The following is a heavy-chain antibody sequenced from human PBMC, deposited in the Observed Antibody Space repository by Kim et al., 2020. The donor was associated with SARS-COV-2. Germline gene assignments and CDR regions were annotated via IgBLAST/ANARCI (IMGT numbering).Heavy chain of an antibody. D-gene: IGHD2-21*01. Sequence: GGSLRLSCAASGFTFSSYAMSWVRQAPGKGLEWVSAISGSGGSTYYADSVKGRFTISRDNSKNTLYLQMNSLRAEDTAVYYCAARGHRRLYAFDIWGQGTMVTVSS. J-gene: IGHJ3*02. CDR3: AARGHRRLYAFDI. CDR1: GFTFSSYA. CDR2: ISGSGGST. V-gene: IGHV3-23*01.